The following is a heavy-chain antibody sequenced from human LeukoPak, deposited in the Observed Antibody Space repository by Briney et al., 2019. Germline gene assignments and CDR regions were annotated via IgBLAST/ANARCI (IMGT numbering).Heavy chain of an antibody. CDR3: TRDRYDSSGYYFEPYAYAFDI. J-gene: IGHJ3*02. D-gene: IGHD3-22*01. V-gene: IGHV3-49*04. Sequence: PGGSLRLSCTASGFTFGDYAMSWVRQAPGKGLEWVGFIRSKAYGGTTEYAASVKGRFTISRDDSKSIAYLQMNSLKAEDTAVYYCTRDRYDSSGYYFEPYAYAFDIWGQGTMVAVSS. CDR1: GFTFGDYA. CDR2: IRSKAYGGTT.